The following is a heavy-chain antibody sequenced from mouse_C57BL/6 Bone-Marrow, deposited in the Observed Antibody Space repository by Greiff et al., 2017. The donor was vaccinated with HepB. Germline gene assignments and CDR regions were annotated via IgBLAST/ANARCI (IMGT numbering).Heavy chain of an antibody. D-gene: IGHD1-1*01. J-gene: IGHJ2*01. Sequence: VQLQQSGAELVRPGASVKLSCKASGYTFTDYYINWVKQRPGQGLEWIARIYPGSGNTYYNEKFKGKATLTAEKSSSTAYMQLSSLTSEDSAVYFCARRYYGSLYYFDYWGQGTTLTVSS. CDR1: GYTFTDYY. V-gene: IGHV1-76*01. CDR2: IYPGSGNT. CDR3: ARRYYGSLYYFDY.